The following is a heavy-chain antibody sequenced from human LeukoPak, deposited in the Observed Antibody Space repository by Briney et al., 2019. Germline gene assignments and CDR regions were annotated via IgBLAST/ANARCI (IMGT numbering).Heavy chain of an antibody. Sequence: PGGSLRLSCAASGFTVSTNYMSWVRQAPGKGLEWVSSIYSGGSTYYAESVKGRFTISRDNSKNTLYLQMNSLRAEDAAVYYRARDLNGETYWGQGTLVTVSS. CDR1: GFTVSTNY. CDR2: IYSGGST. J-gene: IGHJ4*02. D-gene: IGHD3-10*01. CDR3: ARDLNGETY. V-gene: IGHV3-53*01.